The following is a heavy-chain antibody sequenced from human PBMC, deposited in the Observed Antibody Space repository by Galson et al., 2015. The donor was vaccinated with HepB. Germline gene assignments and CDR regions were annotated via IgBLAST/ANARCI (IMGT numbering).Heavy chain of an antibody. D-gene: IGHD3-16*01. V-gene: IGHV4-59*08. J-gene: IGHJ4*02. CDR2: IYYSGST. Sequence: TLSLTCTVSGDSISSYYWSWIRQPPGKGLEWIGYIYYSGSTNYNPSLKSRVTISVDTPKNQFSPKLRSVTAADTAVYYCARQKGIKIPFDYWGQGTLVTVSS. CDR1: GDSISSYY. CDR3: ARQKGIKIPFDY.